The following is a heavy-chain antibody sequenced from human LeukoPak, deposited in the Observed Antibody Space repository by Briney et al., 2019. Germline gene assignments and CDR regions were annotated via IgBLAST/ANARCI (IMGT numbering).Heavy chain of an antibody. CDR2: ISYDGSNK. D-gene: IGHD3/OR15-3a*01. V-gene: IGHV3-30*04. CDR1: GFTFSSYA. CDR3: ARDSGFSGTQRGEY. J-gene: IGHJ4*02. Sequence: GGSLGLSCAASGFTFSSYAIHWVRQAPGKGLEWVAVISYDGSNKYYADSVKGRFTISRDNSKNTLYLQMNSLRAEDTAVYYCARDSGFSGTQRGEYWGQGTLVTVSS.